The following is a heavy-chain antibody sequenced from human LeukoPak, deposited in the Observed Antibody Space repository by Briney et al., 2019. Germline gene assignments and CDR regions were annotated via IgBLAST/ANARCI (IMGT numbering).Heavy chain of an antibody. D-gene: IGHD3-10*01. V-gene: IGHV4-59*01. J-gene: IGHJ6*03. Sequence: SETLSLTCTVSGGSISSYYWSSIRQPPGKGLEWIGYIYYSGSTNYNPSLKSRVTISVDTSKNQFSLKLSSVTAADTAVYYCARVGPYYYGSGSPPYYYYYMDVWGKGTTVTISS. CDR1: GGSISSYY. CDR2: IYYSGST. CDR3: ARVGPYYYGSGSPPYYYYYMDV.